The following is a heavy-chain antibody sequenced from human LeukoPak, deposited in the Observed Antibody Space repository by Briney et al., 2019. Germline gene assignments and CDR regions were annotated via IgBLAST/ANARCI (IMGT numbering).Heavy chain of an antibody. CDR3: ARVDDSGYALDC. CDR2: IIYDGSKK. Sequence: GGSLRLSCAASGFTFSSYAMSWVRQAPGKGLEWVAVIIYDGSKKYYADSVKGRFTISRDNSKNTLYLQMNSLRVEDTAVYYCARVDDSGYALDCWGQGTLVTVSS. J-gene: IGHJ4*02. CDR1: GFTFSSYA. V-gene: IGHV3-30*04. D-gene: IGHD5-12*01.